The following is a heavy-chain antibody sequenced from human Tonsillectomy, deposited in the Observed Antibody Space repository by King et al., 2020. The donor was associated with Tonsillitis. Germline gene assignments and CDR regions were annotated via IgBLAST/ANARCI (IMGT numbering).Heavy chain of an antibody. CDR1: GFTFSSYG. CDR2: ISDGSKKT. V-gene: IGHV3-23*04. J-gene: IGHJ4*02. D-gene: IGHD6-25*01. CDR3: AKARLSNPLTGGFDY. Sequence: EVQLVESGGNFVQPGASLRLSCAASGFTFSSYGMHWVRQAPGKGLEWVLGISDGSKKTYYADSAKGRFTISRDDSKNTLYLQMNSLKDEDTAVYYCAKARLSNPLTGGFDYWGQGTLVTASS.